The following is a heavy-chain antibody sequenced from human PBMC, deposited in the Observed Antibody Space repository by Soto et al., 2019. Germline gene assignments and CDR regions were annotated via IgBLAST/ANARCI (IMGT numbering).Heavy chain of an antibody. D-gene: IGHD3-22*01. V-gene: IGHV1-18*01. CDR1: GYTFTSYG. J-gene: IGHJ6*02. Sequence: ASVKVSCKASGYTFTSYGISWGRQAPEQGLEWMGWISAYNGNTNYAQKLQGRVTMTTDTSTSTAYMELRSLRSDDTAVYYCARDQTGSSGYYYYYYYYGMDVWGQGTTVTVSS. CDR2: ISAYNGNT. CDR3: ARDQTGSSGYYYYYYYYGMDV.